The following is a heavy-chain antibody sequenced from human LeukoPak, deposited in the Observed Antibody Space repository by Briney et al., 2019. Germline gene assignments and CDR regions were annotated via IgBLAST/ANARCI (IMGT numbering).Heavy chain of an antibody. CDR1: GFTVRNYY. V-gene: IGHV3-30*01. Sequence: GGSLRLSCEASGFTVRNYYMRWVRQAPGKGLEWVAVISYDGSNKYYVDSVKGRFTISRDNSKNTLYLQMNSLRAEDTAVYYCATVGSGWYGSFDYWGQGTLVTVSS. D-gene: IGHD6-19*01. CDR3: ATVGSGWYGSFDY. CDR2: ISYDGSNK. J-gene: IGHJ4*02.